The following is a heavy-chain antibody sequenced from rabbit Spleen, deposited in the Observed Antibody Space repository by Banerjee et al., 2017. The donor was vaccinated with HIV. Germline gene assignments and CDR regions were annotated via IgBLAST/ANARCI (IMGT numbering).Heavy chain of an antibody. CDR1: GVSFSFSSY. Sequence: QSLEESGGGQVQPEASLTLTCTASGVSFSFSSYICWVRQAPGKGLEWIACIDTGSSGFTYFATWAKGRFTCSKTSSTTVTLQLTRLTAADTATYFFARDTSSSFSSYGMDLWGPGTLVTVS. V-gene: IGHV1S40*01. CDR3: ARDTSSSFSSYGMDL. D-gene: IGHD1-1*01. CDR2: IDTGSSGFT. J-gene: IGHJ6*01.